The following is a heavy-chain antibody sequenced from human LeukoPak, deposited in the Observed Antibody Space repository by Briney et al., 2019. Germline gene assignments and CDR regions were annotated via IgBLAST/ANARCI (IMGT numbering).Heavy chain of an antibody. CDR2: ISYSGST. V-gene: IGHV4-59*08. J-gene: IGHJ6*02. CDR3: ARQSGGSYYYYGMDV. D-gene: IGHD3-10*01. Sequence: SETLSLTCTVSGGSISSYYWSWIRQPPGKGLEWIGYISYSGSTNFNPSLKSRVTISVDTSKNQFSLKLSSVTAADTAVYYCARQSGGSYYYYGMDVWGQGTTVTVSS. CDR1: GGSISSYY.